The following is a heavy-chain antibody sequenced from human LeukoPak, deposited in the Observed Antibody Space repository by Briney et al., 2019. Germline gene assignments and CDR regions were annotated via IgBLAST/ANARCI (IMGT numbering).Heavy chain of an antibody. CDR1: GGSISSSSYY. V-gene: IGHV4-39*01. Sequence: SETLSLTCTVSGGSISSSSYYWGWIRQPPGKGLEWIGSIYYSGSTYYNPSLKSRVTISVDTSKNQFSLKLSSVTAADTAVYYCARFYANYFDPWGQGTRVTVSS. J-gene: IGHJ5*02. CDR2: IYYSGST. CDR3: ARFYANYFDP. D-gene: IGHD4/OR15-4a*01.